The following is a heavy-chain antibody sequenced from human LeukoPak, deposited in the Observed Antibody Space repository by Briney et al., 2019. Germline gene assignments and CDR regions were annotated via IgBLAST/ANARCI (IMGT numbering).Heavy chain of an antibody. J-gene: IGHJ4*02. CDR1: GFTFSSYG. CDR2: IRYDGSNK. V-gene: IGHV3-30*02. Sequence: GGSLRLSCAASGFTFSSYGMHWVRQAPGKGLEWVAFIRYDGSNKYYADSVKGRFTISRDNSKNTLYLQMNSLRAEDTAVYCCAKAGGYSYGDFDYWGQGTLVTVSS. CDR3: AKAGGYSYGDFDY. D-gene: IGHD5-18*01.